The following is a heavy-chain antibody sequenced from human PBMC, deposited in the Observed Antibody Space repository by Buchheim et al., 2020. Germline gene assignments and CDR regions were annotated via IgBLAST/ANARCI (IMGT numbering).Heavy chain of an antibody. Sequence: QVQLQESGPGLVKPSETLSLTYTVSGGSISSYYWSWIRQPPGKGLEWIGYIYYSGSTNYTPSPKSRVTISVDTSKNQFSLQLSSVTAADTAVYYCARDRPLKQVPYDAFDIWGQGT. CDR1: GGSISSYY. V-gene: IGHV4-59*01. J-gene: IGHJ3*02. CDR2: IYYSGST. D-gene: IGHD2-2*01. CDR3: ARDRPLKQVPYDAFDI.